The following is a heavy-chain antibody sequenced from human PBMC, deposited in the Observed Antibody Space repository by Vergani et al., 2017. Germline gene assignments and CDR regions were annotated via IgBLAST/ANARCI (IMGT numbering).Heavy chain of an antibody. CDR3: AGLWGGHNWFDP. V-gene: IGHV5-10-1*03. CDR2: IDPSDSYT. J-gene: IGHJ5*02. D-gene: IGHD3-16*01. CDR1: GYSFTSYW. Sequence: EVQLVPSGAEVKKPGESLRISCKGSGYSFTSYWISWVRQMPGKGLEWMGRIDPSDSYTNYSPSFQGNVTISADKSISTAYLQWSSLKASDTAKYYCAGLWGGHNWFDPWGEGTLVTVSS.